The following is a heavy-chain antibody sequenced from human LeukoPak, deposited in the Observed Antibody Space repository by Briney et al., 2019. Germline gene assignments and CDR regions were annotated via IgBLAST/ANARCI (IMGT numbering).Heavy chain of an antibody. CDR3: ARLAISGGQWPSLLDTAMVVY. Sequence: GGSLRLFCAASRFTFSSYWMSWVRQAPGKGLDWVANIKQDGSEKYYVDSVKGRFTISRDNAKNSLYLQMNSLRAEDTAVYYCARLAISGGQWPSLLDTAMVVYWGQGTLVTVSS. V-gene: IGHV3-7*01. D-gene: IGHD5-18*01. CDR2: IKQDGSEK. CDR1: RFTFSSYW. J-gene: IGHJ4*02.